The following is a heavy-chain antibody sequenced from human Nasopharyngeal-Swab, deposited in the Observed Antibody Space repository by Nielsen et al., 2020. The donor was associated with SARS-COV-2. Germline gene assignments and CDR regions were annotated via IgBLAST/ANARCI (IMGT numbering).Heavy chain of an antibody. V-gene: IGHV4-39*07. CDR2: IYYSGST. Sequence: SETLSLTCTVSGGSISSSCYYWGWIRQPPGKGLEWIGSIYYSGSTYYNPSLKSRVTISVDTSKNQFSLKLSSVTAADTAVYYCARDSRSISIFGVVTGGFDCWGQGTLVTVSS. J-gene: IGHJ4*02. CDR1: GGSISSSCYY. D-gene: IGHD3-3*01. CDR3: ARDSRSISIFGVVTGGFDC.